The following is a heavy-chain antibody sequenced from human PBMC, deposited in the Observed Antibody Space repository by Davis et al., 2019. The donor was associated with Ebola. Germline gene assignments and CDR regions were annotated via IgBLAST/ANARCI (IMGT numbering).Heavy chain of an antibody. J-gene: IGHJ4*02. CDR3: ARIDRRTTVTTRY. CDR1: GYSFTTYW. Sequence: GGSLRLSCKGSGYSFTTYWIGWVRQMPGKGLEWMGRIDPSDSYTNYSPSFQGHVTISADKSISTAYLQWSSLKASDTAMYYCARIDRRTTVTTRYWGQGTLVTVSS. CDR2: IDPSDSYT. D-gene: IGHD4-17*01. V-gene: IGHV5-10-1*01.